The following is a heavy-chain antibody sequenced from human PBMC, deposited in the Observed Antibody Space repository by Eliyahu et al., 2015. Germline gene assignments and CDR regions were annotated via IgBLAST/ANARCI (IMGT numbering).Heavy chain of an antibody. CDR1: GFTFXSXC. CDR3: ARDRSGNYYDSSGYLDYFDY. Sequence: EVQLVESGGGLVQPGGSLRVSCAASGFTFXSXCFNGVRQAPGXGLAWGXXISSPGDTIFYADSVKGRFTISRDNAKNSLYLQMNSLRAEDTAVYYCARDRSGNYYDSSGYLDYFDYWGQGTLVTVSS. D-gene: IGHD3-22*01. J-gene: IGHJ4*02. CDR2: ISSPGDTI. V-gene: IGHV3-48*04.